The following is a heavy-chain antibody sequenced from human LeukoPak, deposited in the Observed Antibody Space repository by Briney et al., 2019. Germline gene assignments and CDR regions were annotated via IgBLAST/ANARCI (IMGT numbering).Heavy chain of an antibody. D-gene: IGHD6-13*01. V-gene: IGHV4-34*01. CDR2: ISHSGST. Sequence: SETLSLTCAVYGGSFSGYYWSWIRQPPGKGLEWIGEISHSGSTNYNPSLKSRVTISVDTSKNQFSLKLSSVTAADTAVYYCAARGIAAAPGNYWGQGTLVTVSS. CDR1: GGSFSGYY. CDR3: AARGIAAAPGNY. J-gene: IGHJ4*02.